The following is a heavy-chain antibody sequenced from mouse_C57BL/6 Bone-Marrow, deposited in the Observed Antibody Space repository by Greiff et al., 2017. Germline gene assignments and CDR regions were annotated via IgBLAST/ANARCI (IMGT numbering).Heavy chain of an antibody. V-gene: IGHV5-12*01. Sequence: DVMLVESGGGLVQPGGSLKLSCAASGFTFSDYYMYWVRQTPEKRLEWVAYISNGGGSTYYPDTVKGRFTISRDNAKNTLYLQMSRLKSEDTAMXYCAGKYYYSSLGPWYFDVWGTGTTVTVSS. J-gene: IGHJ1*03. CDR3: AGKYYYSSLGPWYFDV. CDR1: GFTFSDYY. D-gene: IGHD1-1*01. CDR2: ISNGGGST.